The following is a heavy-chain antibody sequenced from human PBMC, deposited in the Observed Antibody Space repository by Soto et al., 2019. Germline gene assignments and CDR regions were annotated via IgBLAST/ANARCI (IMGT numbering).Heavy chain of an antibody. V-gene: IGHV4-4*02. D-gene: IGHD1-26*01. CDR1: GGSISNSNW. J-gene: IGHJ4*02. CDR2: IFHSGST. CDR3: ARRPIVGATI. Sequence: QVQLQESGPGLVKPSGTLSLTCAVFGGSISNSNWWTWVRQPPGKGLDWIGEIFHSGSTNYNSSLMGRVTKSVDKANNQFSLKLSSVTAADTAVYYCARRPIVGATIWGQGTLVTVSS.